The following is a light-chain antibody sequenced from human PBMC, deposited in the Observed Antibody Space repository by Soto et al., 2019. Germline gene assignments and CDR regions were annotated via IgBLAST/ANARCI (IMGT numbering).Light chain of an antibody. V-gene: IGLV1-47*01. CDR2: RNN. CDR3: AAWDDSLSGPVV. Sequence: QSVLTQPPSASGTPGQRVTISCSGSSSNIGSNYVYWYQQLPGTAPKPLIYRNNQRPSWVPDRFSGSKSGTSASLAISGLRSEDEADYYCAAWDDSLSGPVVFGGGTKVTVL. CDR1: SSNIGSNY. J-gene: IGLJ2*01.